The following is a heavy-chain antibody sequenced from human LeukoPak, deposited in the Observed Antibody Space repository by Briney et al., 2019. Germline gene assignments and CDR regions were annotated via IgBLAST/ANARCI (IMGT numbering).Heavy chain of an antibody. V-gene: IGHV3-48*03. D-gene: IGHD3-22*01. CDR2: ISSSGSTI. CDR1: GFTFSSYE. CDR3: ARGTHYYDSIGYDH. Sequence: PGGSLRLSCAASGFTFSSYEMNWVRQAPGKGLEWVSYISSSGSTIYYADSVKGRFTISRDNAKNSLYLQMNSLRAEDTAVYYCARGTHYYDSIGYDHWGQGTLVTVSS. J-gene: IGHJ5*02.